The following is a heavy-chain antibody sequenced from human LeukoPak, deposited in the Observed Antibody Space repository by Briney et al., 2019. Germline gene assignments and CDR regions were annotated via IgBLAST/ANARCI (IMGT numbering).Heavy chain of an antibody. CDR1: GYTFTGYY. CDR3: ARDLPEYYYDSSGYHNWFDP. D-gene: IGHD3-22*01. V-gene: IGHV1-2*06. J-gene: IGHJ5*02. CDR2: INPNSGGT. Sequence: ASVKVSCKASGYTFTGYYMHWVRQAPGQGLEWMGRINPNSGGTNYAQKFQGRVTMTRDTSISTAYMELSRLRSNDTAVYYCARDLPEYYYDSSGYHNWFDPWGQGTLVTVSP.